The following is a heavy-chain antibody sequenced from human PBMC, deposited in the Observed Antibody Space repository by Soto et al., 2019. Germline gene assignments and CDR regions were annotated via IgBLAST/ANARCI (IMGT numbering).Heavy chain of an antibody. V-gene: IGHV3-33*01. J-gene: IGHJ6*02. D-gene: IGHD2-8*02. CDR2: IWYDGGTK. CDR3: ARIDCTGNNCNPYYHYGMDV. CDR1: GFTFYTYG. Sequence: GGSLRLSCAASGFTFYTYGMHWVRQVPGKGLQWVAVIWYDGGTKYYADSVRGRFTVSRDNSKNTLYLQMNSLRDEDTAVYYCARIDCTGNNCNPYYHYGMDVWGQGTTVTVSS.